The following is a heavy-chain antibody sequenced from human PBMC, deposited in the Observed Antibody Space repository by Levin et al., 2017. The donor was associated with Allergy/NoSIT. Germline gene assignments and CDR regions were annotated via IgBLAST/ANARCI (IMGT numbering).Heavy chain of an antibody. CDR1: GYTFTSYT. CDR2: INAGNGNT. J-gene: IGHJ4*02. Sequence: EASVKVSCKASGYTFTSYTMHWVRQAPGQRLEWMGWINAGNGNTKYSQKFQGRVTITRDTSASTAYMEVSSLRSEDTAVYYCARTSGYDQLDYWGQGTLVTVSS. CDR3: ARTSGYDQLDY. V-gene: IGHV1-3*01. D-gene: IGHD5-12*01.